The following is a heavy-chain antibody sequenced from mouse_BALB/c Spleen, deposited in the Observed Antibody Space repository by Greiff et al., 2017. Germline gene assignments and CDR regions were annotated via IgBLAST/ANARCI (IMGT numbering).Heavy chain of an antibody. CDR1: GFNIKDTY. Sequence: VHVKQSGAELVKPGASVKLSCTASGFNIKDTYMHWVKQRPEQGLEWIGRIDPANGNTKYDPKFQGKATITADTSSNTAYLQLSSLTSEDTAVYYCAGVFAYWGQGTLVTVSA. V-gene: IGHV14-3*02. CDR3: AGVFAY. CDR2: IDPANGNT. J-gene: IGHJ3*01.